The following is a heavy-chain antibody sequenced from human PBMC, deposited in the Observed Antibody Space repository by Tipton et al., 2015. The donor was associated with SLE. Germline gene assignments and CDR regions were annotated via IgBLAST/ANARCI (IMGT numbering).Heavy chain of an antibody. CDR1: GGSFTSHY. V-gene: IGHV4-59*11. CDR3: ARDQEMASGAYRFDS. Sequence: TLSLTCTVSGGSFTSHYWSWVRQPPGKGLEWIGCMHYSGNTAYSPSLRSRVTMSVDTSKKQISLKLRSVTAADTAVYYCARDQEMASGAYRFDSWGQGTLVTVSS. D-gene: IGHD5-24*01. J-gene: IGHJ5*01. CDR2: MHYSGNT.